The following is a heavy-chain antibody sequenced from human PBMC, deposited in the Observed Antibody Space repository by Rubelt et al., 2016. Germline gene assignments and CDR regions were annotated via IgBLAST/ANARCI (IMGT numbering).Heavy chain of an antibody. CDR2: IYYSGST. CDR3: ARGSYSNPVLATLFDY. V-gene: IGHV4-59*01. J-gene: IGHJ4*02. Sequence: QVQLQESGPGLVKPSETLSLTCTVSGGSISSYYWSWIRQPPGKGLEWIGYIYYSGSTNYNPSLKSVDTISVDPAKNQFSRKLSSGTATDTAVDYCARGSYSNPVLATLFDYWGQGTLVTVSS. CDR1: GGSISSYY. D-gene: IGHD4-11*01.